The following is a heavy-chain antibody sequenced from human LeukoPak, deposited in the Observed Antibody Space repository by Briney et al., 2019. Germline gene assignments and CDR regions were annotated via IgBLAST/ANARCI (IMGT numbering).Heavy chain of an antibody. CDR3: ARCGREDIYGYSTDGFDI. V-gene: IGHV3-21*01. Sequence: PGGSLRLSCAASGFSFSTYTMNWVRQAPGKGLEWVSSISSSSTYIYYADSMKGRFTISKDNAKNSMYLQMNSLRVEDTAVYYCARCGREDIYGYSTDGFDIWGQGTMVTVSS. D-gene: IGHD5-24*01. CDR1: GFSFSTYT. J-gene: IGHJ3*02. CDR2: ISSSSTYI.